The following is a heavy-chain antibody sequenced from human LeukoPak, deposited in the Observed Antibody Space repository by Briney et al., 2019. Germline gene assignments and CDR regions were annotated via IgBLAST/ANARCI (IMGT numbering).Heavy chain of an antibody. CDR3: AKGGYCSSTSCYKPPHYYYYYMDV. CDR2: IRYDGSNK. J-gene: IGHJ6*03. CDR1: GFTFSSYG. D-gene: IGHD2-2*03. Sequence: PGGSLRLSCAASGFTFSSYGMHWVRQAPGKGLEWVAFIRYDGSNKYYADSVKGRFTISRDNSKNTLYLQMNSLRAEDTAVYYCAKGGYCSSTSCYKPPHYYYYYMDVWGKGTTVTVSS. V-gene: IGHV3-30*02.